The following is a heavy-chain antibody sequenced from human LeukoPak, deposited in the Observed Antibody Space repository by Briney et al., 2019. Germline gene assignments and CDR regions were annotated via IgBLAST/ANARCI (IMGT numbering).Heavy chain of an antibody. V-gene: IGHV1-69*04. CDR1: AGTFSSYA. D-gene: IGHD3-9*01. Sequence: SVKVSCKASAGTFSSYAISWVRQAPGQGLEWMGRIIPILGIANYAQKFQGRVTITADKSTSTACMELSSLRCEDTAVYYCAGGGGILTGTGSDYWGQGTLVTVSS. J-gene: IGHJ4*02. CDR2: IIPILGIA. CDR3: AGGGGILTGTGSDY.